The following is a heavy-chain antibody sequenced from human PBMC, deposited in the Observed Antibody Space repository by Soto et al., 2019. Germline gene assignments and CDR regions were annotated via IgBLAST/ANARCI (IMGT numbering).Heavy chain of an antibody. Sequence: EVQLVESGGGLVQPGGSLRLSCAASGFTFSSYEMNWVRQAPGKGLEWVSYISSSGSTIYYADSVKGRFTISRDNAKNSLYLQMNSLRAEDTAVYYCARDAAPNSSGYPFAFDIWGQGTMVTVSS. V-gene: IGHV3-48*03. J-gene: IGHJ3*02. CDR3: ARDAAPNSSGYPFAFDI. CDR2: ISSSGSTI. D-gene: IGHD3-22*01. CDR1: GFTFSSYE.